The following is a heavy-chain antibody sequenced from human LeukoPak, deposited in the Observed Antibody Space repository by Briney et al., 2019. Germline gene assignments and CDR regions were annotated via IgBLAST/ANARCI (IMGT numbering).Heavy chain of an antibody. V-gene: IGHV1-69*04. Sequence: SVKVSCKASGGTFSSYTISWVRQAPGQGLEWMGRIIPILGIANYAQKFQGRVTITADKSTSTAYMELSSLRSEDTAVYYCAREKDFGVVISLRYYYYYMDVWGKGTTVTVSS. CDR1: GGTFSSYT. J-gene: IGHJ6*03. D-gene: IGHD3-3*01. CDR3: AREKDFGVVISLRYYYYYMDV. CDR2: IIPILGIA.